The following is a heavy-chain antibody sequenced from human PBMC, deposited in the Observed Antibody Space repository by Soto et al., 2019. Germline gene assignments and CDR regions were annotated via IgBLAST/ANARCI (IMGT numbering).Heavy chain of an antibody. CDR2: ISPSGSP. D-gene: IGHD2-8*01. CDR3: TRGVLA. V-gene: IGHV4-30-2*01. CDR1: GGSVKSGGYS. J-gene: IGHJ5*02. Sequence: SETLSLTCSVSGGSVKSGGYSWSWIRQPPGKGLEWIGFISPSGSPAYNPSLKSRVTISVDRSNNQISLEISSVTAADTAVYYCTRGVLAWGPGTLVTVST.